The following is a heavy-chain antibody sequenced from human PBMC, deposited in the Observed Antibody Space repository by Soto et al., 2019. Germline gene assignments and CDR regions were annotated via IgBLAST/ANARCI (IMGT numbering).Heavy chain of an antibody. V-gene: IGHV4-59*01. J-gene: IGHJ5*02. D-gene: IGHD6-13*01. CDR1: GCSISNYC. CDR3: ARDRIAPSGTYWLDL. Sequence: SETLSLTSTFSGCSISNYCLSLIRQSPGKGLEWIGYLSNSGITNYNPSLESRVTISRDTSTNQFSLKLTSVTAADTAVYYCARDRIAPSGTYWLDLWGQGTLVTVSS. CDR2: LSNSGIT.